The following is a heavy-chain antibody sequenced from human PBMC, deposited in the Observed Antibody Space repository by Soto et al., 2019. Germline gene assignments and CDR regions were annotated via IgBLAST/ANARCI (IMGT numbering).Heavy chain of an antibody. CDR1: GFTFKNNG. CDR2: ISYHGNNQ. V-gene: IGHV3-30*18. D-gene: IGHD3-3*01. Sequence: SCAASGFTFKNNGMHWVRQAPGKGLEWVAIISYHGNNQFYADSVKGRFTISRDNSNNTLYLEMNSLRPEDTAVYYCAKDLALGFWSGNYYFDIWGQGTVVTVSS. CDR3: AKDLALGFWSGNYYFDI. J-gene: IGHJ3*02.